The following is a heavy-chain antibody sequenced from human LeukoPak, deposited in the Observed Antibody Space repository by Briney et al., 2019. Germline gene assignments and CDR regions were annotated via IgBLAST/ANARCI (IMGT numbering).Heavy chain of an antibody. D-gene: IGHD3-22*01. Sequence: GGSLRLSCAASGFTFSSYAMSWVRQAPGKGLEWVSGISGSGDNTYYADSVKGRFTISRDNSKNTLYVQVNSLGTEDTAAYYCAKGSYYDSSGSFYFDYWGQGTLVTVS. V-gene: IGHV3-23*01. CDR1: GFTFSSYA. CDR2: ISGSGDNT. CDR3: AKGSYYDSSGSFYFDY. J-gene: IGHJ4*02.